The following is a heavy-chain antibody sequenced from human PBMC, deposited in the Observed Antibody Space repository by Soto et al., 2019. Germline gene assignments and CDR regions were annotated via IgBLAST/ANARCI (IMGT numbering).Heavy chain of an antibody. CDR1: GGTFSSYA. V-gene: IGHV1-69*06. CDR3: ARTMRSYDFWSGYPPPYYYYGMDV. Sequence: SVKVSCKASGGTFSSYAISWGRQAPGQGLEWMGGIIPIFGTANYSQKFQGRVTITADKSTSTAYMELSSLRSEDTAVYYCARTMRSYDFWSGYPPPYYYYGMDVWGQGTTVTVSS. D-gene: IGHD3-3*01. CDR2: IIPIFGTA. J-gene: IGHJ6*02.